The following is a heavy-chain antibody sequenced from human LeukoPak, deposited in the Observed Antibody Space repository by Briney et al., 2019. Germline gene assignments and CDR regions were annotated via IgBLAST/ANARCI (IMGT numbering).Heavy chain of an antibody. Sequence: SETLSLTCTVSGGSISSYYWSWIRQPAGKGLEWIGRIYTSGSTNYNPSLKSRVTMSVDTSKNQFSLKLSSVTAADTAVYYCASMGATYDAFDIWGQGTMVTVSS. CDR1: GGSISSYY. J-gene: IGHJ3*02. V-gene: IGHV4-4*07. CDR3: ASMGATYDAFDI. CDR2: IYTSGST. D-gene: IGHD1-26*01.